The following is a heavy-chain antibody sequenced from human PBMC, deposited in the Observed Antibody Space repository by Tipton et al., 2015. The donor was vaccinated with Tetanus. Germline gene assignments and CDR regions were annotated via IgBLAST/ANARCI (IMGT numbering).Heavy chain of an antibody. Sequence: TLSLTCAVSGGSISSSSYYWGWIRQPPGKGLEWIGYIYYSGSTNYNPSLKSRVTISVDTSKNQFSLKLSSVTAADTAVYYCARVGIAAGDYYYYGMDVWGQGTTVTVSS. CDR3: ARVGIAAGDYYYYGMDV. V-gene: IGHV4-61*05. CDR1: GGSISSSSYY. D-gene: IGHD6-13*01. CDR2: IYYSGST. J-gene: IGHJ6*02.